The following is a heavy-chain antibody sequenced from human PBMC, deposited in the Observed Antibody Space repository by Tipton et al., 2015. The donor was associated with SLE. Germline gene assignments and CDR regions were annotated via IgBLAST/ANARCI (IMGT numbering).Heavy chain of an antibody. CDR2: ITGSGGRT. J-gene: IGHJ4*02. CDR3: AKGKTEETAMVGDN. CDR1: GFTFNSYA. D-gene: IGHD5-18*01. V-gene: IGHV3-23*01. Sequence: SLRLSCAASGFTFNSYAMTWVRQAPGKGLEWVSTITGSGGRTNSTDSVKGRFSISRDNSKNTLYLQMNNLRAEDTAVYLCAKGKTEETAMVGDNWGQGTLVTVSS.